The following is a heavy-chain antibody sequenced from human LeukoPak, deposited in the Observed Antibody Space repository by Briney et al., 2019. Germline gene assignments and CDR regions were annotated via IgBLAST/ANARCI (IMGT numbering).Heavy chain of an antibody. D-gene: IGHD2-2*01. CDR3: ASERADPMVPAADESGY. J-gene: IGHJ4*02. Sequence: GGSLRLSCAASGFTFSSYSMNWARQAPGKGLERVSSISSSSSYIYYADSVKGRFTISRDNAKNSLYLQMNSLRAEDTAVYYCASERADPMVPAADESGYWGQGTLVTVSS. CDR2: ISSSSSYI. CDR1: GFTFSSYS. V-gene: IGHV3-21*01.